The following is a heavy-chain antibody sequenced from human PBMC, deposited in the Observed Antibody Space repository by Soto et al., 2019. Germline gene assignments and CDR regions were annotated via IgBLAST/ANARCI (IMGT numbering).Heavy chain of an antibody. J-gene: IGHJ5*02. Sequence: QVQLVQSGAEVKKPGASVKVSCKASGYTFTSYAMHWVRQAPGQRLEWMGWINAGNGNTKYSQKSQGRVTITRDTSASTAYMELSSLRSEDTAVYYCAIWGIASWFDPWGQGTLVTVSS. D-gene: IGHD6-13*01. CDR1: GYTFTSYA. CDR3: AIWGIASWFDP. V-gene: IGHV1-3*01. CDR2: INAGNGNT.